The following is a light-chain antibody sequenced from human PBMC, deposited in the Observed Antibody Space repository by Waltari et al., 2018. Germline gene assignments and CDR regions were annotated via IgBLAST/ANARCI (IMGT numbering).Light chain of an antibody. Sequence: DIQMTQSPSSLSASVGDRVPITCRASQTISRYLNWYQQKPGKAPKLLIYTSSRLQSGVPSRFSGIGSGTDFTLTISSLQPEDFATYFCQQSSRTPFTFGPGTKVEI. V-gene: IGKV1-39*01. J-gene: IGKJ3*01. CDR3: QQSSRTPFT. CDR1: QTISRY. CDR2: TSS.